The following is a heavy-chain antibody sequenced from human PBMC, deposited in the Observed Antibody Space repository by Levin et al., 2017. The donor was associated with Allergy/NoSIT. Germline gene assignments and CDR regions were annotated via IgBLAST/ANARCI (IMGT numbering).Heavy chain of an antibody. V-gene: IGHV4-59*01. Sequence: SETLSLTCTVSGGSISSYYWSWIRQPPGKGLEWIGYIYYSGSTNYNPSLKSRVTISVDTSKNQFSLKLSSVTAADTAVYYCASAATIPAFDYWGQGTLVTVSS. D-gene: IGHD5-12*01. CDR3: ASAATIPAFDY. CDR2: IYYSGST. CDR1: GGSISSYY. J-gene: IGHJ4*02.